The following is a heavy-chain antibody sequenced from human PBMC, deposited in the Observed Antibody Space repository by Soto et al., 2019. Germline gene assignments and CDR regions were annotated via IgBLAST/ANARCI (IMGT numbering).Heavy chain of an antibody. J-gene: IGHJ4*01. CDR3: ARGDYYDIPDY. CDR2: IHAGNGNT. V-gene: IGHV1-3*01. D-gene: IGHD3-22*01. CDR1: GYTFTSYA. Sequence: QVQLVQSGAEVKKPGASVKVSCKASGYTFTSYAMHWVRQAPGQSLEWMGWIHAGNGNTKDSQKFQGRVTITRDTSASTAYMELSSLRSEDTAVYYCARGDYYDIPDYWGHGTLVTVSS.